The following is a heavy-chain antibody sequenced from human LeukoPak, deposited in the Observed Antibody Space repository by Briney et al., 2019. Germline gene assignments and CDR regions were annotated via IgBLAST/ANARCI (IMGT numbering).Heavy chain of an antibody. CDR2: INGNGVGA. CDR1: GFTFIIYV. CDR3: EKDLSRTDNSGSYY. J-gene: IGHJ4*02. D-gene: IGHD6-19*01. V-gene: IGHV3-23*01. Sequence: GGSLRLSCVCSGFTFIIYVMTSVRQRAGNGLEWVSGINGNGVGAFHADSVNGRFTISRDNSKNTLFLQMNSPRAEDTAVYYCEKDLSRTDNSGSYYWGQGILVTVSS.